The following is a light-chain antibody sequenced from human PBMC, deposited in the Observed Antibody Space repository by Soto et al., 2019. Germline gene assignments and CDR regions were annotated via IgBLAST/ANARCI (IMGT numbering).Light chain of an antibody. CDR1: QSVTNSR. J-gene: IGKJ2*01. Sequence: EIVLTQSPGTLSLSPGERATLSCRASQSVTNSRLAWYQHKPGQAPKVLIYGGSNRATGIPDRFSGSGSGTDFTLTISRLEPEDFAIYYCQQLSSSPRTFVQGTKLEIK. CDR3: QQLSSSPRT. V-gene: IGKV3-20*01. CDR2: GGS.